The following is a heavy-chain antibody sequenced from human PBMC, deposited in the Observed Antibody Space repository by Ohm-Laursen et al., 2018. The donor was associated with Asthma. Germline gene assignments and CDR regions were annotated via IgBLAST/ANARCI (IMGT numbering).Heavy chain of an antibody. V-gene: IGHV3-53*01. Sequence: SLRLSCAASGFSVSRYFMNWIRQGPEKGLEWVSDIYPGGATFYADSVKGRFTISRDDSKNTLNLQMSSLRGDDTAVYYCARGQGSGDISGSDPFDLWGQGTTVSVSS. CDR1: GFSVSRYF. CDR3: ARGQGSGDISGSDPFDL. J-gene: IGHJ3*01. CDR2: IYPGGAT. D-gene: IGHD3-10*01.